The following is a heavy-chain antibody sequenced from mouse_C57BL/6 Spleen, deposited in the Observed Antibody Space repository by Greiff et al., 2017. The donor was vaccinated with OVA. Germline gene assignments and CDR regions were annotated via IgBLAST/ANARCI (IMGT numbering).Heavy chain of an antibody. Sequence: EVQLQQSGPELVKPGASVKIPCKASGYTFTDYNMDWVKQSHGKSLEWIGDINPNNGGTIYNQKFKGKATLTVDKSSSTAYMELRSLTSEDTAVYYWARSGRSDDWYFDVWGTGTTVTVSS. CDR2: INPNNGGT. CDR3: ARSGRSDDWYFDV. D-gene: IGHD1-1*01. CDR1: GYTFTDYN. V-gene: IGHV1-18*01. J-gene: IGHJ1*03.